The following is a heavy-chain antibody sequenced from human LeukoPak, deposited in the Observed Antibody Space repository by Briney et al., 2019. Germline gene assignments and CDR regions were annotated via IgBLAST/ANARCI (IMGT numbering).Heavy chain of an antibody. D-gene: IGHD1-26*01. J-gene: IGHJ4*02. CDR3: ARVRVGATLTRPYYFDY. V-gene: IGHV1-18*01. CDR1: GYTFTSYG. CDR2: ISAYNGNT. Sequence: ASVKVSCKASGYTFTSYGISWVRQAPGQGLEWMGWISAYNGNTNYAQKLQGRVTMTTDTSTSTAYMELSSLRSEDTAVYYCARVRVGATLTRPYYFDYWGQGTLVTVSS.